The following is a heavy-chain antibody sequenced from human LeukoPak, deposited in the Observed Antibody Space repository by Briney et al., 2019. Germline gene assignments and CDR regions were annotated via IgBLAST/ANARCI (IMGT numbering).Heavy chain of an antibody. CDR2: ISGSGGST. D-gene: IGHD3-9*01. CDR3: AKSDVPYYGILTLGY. J-gene: IGHJ4*02. CDR1: GFTFSSYA. Sequence: GGSLRLSCAASGFTFSSYAMSWVRQAPGKGLEWVSAISGSGGSTYHADSVKGRFTISRDNSKNTLYLQMNSLRAEDTAVYYCAKSDVPYYGILTLGYWGQGTLVTVSS. V-gene: IGHV3-23*01.